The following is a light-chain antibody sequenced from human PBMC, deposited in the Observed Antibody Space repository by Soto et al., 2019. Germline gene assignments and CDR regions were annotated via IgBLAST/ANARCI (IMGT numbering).Light chain of an antibody. CDR3: QQYGSSPPEKT. CDR1: QSVSNNY. Sequence: ETVLTQSPGTLSLSPGERATLSCRASQSVSNNYLAWYQQKPGQAPRLLIYGASSRATGIPDRFSGSGSGTDFTLTISRLEPEDFAMYYCQQYGSSPPEKTFGQGTKVEIK. CDR2: GAS. J-gene: IGKJ1*01. V-gene: IGKV3-20*01.